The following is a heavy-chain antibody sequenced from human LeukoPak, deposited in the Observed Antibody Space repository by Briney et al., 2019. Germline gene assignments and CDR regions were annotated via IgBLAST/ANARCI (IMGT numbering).Heavy chain of an antibody. CDR2: IYYSGST. CDR3: ARDKNYDSSGYYYY. D-gene: IGHD3-22*01. V-gene: IGHV4-59*01. Sequence: SETLSLTCTVSGGPISSYYWSWIRQPPGKGLEWIGYIYYSGSTNYNPSLKSRVTISVDTSKNQFSLKLSSVTAADTAVYYCARDKNYDSSGYYYYWGQGTLVTVSS. J-gene: IGHJ4*02. CDR1: GGPISSYY.